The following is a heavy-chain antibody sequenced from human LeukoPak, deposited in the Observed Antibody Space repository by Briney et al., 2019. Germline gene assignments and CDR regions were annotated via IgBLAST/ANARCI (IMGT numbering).Heavy chain of an antibody. D-gene: IGHD3-10*01. CDR1: GFTFTRYW. V-gene: IGHV3-7*01. CDR2: IKQDGSEK. J-gene: IGHJ5*02. Sequence: GGSLRLSCAVSGFTFTRYWMSWVRQAPGKGLEWVANIKQDGSEKYYVDSVKGRFTISRDNAKSSLYLQMDSLRAEDTAVYYCARYAYGSGSYSNWFDPWGQGTLVTVSS. CDR3: ARYAYGSGSYSNWFDP.